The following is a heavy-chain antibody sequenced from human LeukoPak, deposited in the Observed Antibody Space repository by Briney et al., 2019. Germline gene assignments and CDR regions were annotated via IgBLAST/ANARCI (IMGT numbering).Heavy chain of an antibody. CDR3: CFGDYGDF. Sequence: GGSLRLSCAASGFSFSEKYMCWFRQAPGKGLEWIGRSKNKHEGGTTHYAPPVKGRFTISRHDSRNTLYLQMNNMNTEDTAVYYCCFGDYGDFWGQGTLVTVSS. J-gene: IGHJ4*02. CDR1: GFSFSEKY. V-gene: IGHV3-15*05. CDR2: SKNKHEGGTT. D-gene: IGHD4-17*01.